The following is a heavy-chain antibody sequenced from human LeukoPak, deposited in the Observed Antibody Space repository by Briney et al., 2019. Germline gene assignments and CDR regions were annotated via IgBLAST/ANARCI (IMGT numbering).Heavy chain of an antibody. CDR3: ARATNPSSSAYCPDY. CDR2: INPSGGST. V-gene: IGHV1-46*01. D-gene: IGHD3-22*01. CDR1: GYTFTSYY. J-gene: IGHJ4*02. Sequence: ASVKVCCKASGYTFTSYYMHWVRQAPGQGLEWMGIINPSGGSTSYAQKFQGRVTMTRDTSTSTVYMELNSLRSEDTAVYYCARATNPSSSAYCPDYWGQGTLVTVSS.